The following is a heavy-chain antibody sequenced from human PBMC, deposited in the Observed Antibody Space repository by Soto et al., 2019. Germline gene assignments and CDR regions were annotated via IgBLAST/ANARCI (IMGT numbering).Heavy chain of an antibody. CDR2: INPSGGST. V-gene: IGHV1-46*01. CDR1: GYTFTSYY. D-gene: IGHD2-21*02. CDR3: ARVQYCGGGCYPADY. Sequence: ASVKVSCKASGYTFTSYYMHWVRQAPGQGLEWMGIINPSGGSTSYAQKFQGRVTMTRDTSTSTVYMELSSLRSEDTAVYYCARVQYCGGGCYPADYWGQGTLVTVSS. J-gene: IGHJ4*02.